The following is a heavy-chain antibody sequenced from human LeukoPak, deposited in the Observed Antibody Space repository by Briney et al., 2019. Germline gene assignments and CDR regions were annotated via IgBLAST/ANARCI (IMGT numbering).Heavy chain of an antibody. D-gene: IGHD4-17*01. Sequence: SETLSLTCTVSGGSISSSSYYWGWIRQPPGKGLEWIGSIYYSGSTYYNPSLKSRVTISVDRSKNQFSLKLSSVTAADTAVYYCARHDYEAEYNWFDPWGQGTLVTVSS. V-gene: IGHV4-39*07. CDR1: GGSISSSSYY. CDR2: IYYSGST. J-gene: IGHJ5*02. CDR3: ARHDYEAEYNWFDP.